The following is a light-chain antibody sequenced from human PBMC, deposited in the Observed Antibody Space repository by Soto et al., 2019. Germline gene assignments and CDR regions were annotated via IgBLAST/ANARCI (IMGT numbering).Light chain of an antibody. J-gene: IGKJ1*01. CDR2: GAS. Sequence: EIVLTQSPGTLSLSPGERATLSCRASQSISSNYLAWYQQKPGQAPRLLIYGASSRASGTPDRFSGSGSGTDFTLIVSRLEPEDFAVYYCQQYGSSPPRTFGQGTKVEI. CDR1: QSISSNY. CDR3: QQYGSSPPRT. V-gene: IGKV3-20*01.